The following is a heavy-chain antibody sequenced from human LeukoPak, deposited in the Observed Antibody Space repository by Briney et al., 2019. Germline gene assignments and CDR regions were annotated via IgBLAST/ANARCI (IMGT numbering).Heavy chain of an antibody. CDR1: GFTVSSNY. CDR2: IYSGSTT. CDR3: ARGPLRGMDV. J-gene: IGHJ6*02. Sequence: GGSLRLSCAVSGFTVSSNYMSWVRQAPGKGPEWVSSIYSGSTTLHADSVKGRFTISRDNSKNTLCLQMNSLRVEDTAVYYCARGPLRGMDVWGQGTTVTVSS. V-gene: IGHV3-66*01.